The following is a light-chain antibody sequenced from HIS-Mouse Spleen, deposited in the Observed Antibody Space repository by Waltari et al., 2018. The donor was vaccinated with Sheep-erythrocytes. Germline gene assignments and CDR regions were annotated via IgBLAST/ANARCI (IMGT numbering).Light chain of an antibody. CDR2: EGS. CDR1: SSDVGRYTL. V-gene: IGLV2-23*01. J-gene: IGLJ3*02. CDR3: CSYAGSSTPWV. Sequence: QSALTQPASVSGSPGQSITISCTGTSSDVGRYTLVSWYQQHPGKAPKLMIYEGSERPSGVSNRFSGSKSGNTASLTISGLQAEDEADYYCCSYAGSSTPWVFGGGTKLTVL.